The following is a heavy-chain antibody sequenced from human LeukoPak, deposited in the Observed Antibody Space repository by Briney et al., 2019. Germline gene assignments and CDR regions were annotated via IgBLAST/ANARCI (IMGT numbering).Heavy chain of an antibody. CDR1: GGSITTYD. Sequence: TTSETLSLTCTVSGGSITTYDWSWSWVRQPPGKGLEWIGYMPYSGSTSYNPSLESRVTITVDTSENQFSLKLSSVTAADTAVYYCARGYEGPYYMDVWGKGTTVTVSS. J-gene: IGHJ6*03. CDR3: ARGYEGPYYMDV. D-gene: IGHD1-14*01. V-gene: IGHV4-59*01. CDR2: MPYSGST.